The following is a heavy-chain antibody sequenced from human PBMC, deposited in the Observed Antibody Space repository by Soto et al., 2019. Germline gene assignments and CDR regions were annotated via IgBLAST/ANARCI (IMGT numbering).Heavy chain of an antibody. CDR1: GYTFTNDG. CDR3: ARAFDSGNYNCDH. D-gene: IGHD1-26*01. V-gene: IGHV1-18*01. CDR2: ISAYNGNT. J-gene: IGHJ4*02. Sequence: QVQLVQSGAEVKKPGASVKVSCKTSGYTFTNDGINWVRQVPGQGLEWMGWISAYNGNTIHVETLQDRVTRTTDTATSTAYMELTSLTSEDTAVYYCARAFDSGNYNCDHWGQGTLVTVSS.